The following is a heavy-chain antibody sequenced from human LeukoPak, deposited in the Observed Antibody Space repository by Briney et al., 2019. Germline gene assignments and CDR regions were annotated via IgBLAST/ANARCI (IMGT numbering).Heavy chain of an antibody. V-gene: IGHV1-69*05. D-gene: IGHD1-26*01. J-gene: IGHJ6*03. CDR3: ARDGPLVGAKYYYYYMDV. Sequence: SVKVSCKASGGTVTSYAISWVRQAPGQGLEWRGGIIPIFGTANYAQKFQGRVTITTDESTSTAYMELSSLGSEDTAVYYCARDGPLVGAKYYYYYMDVWGKGTTVTVSS. CDR2: IIPIFGTA. CDR1: GGTVTSYA.